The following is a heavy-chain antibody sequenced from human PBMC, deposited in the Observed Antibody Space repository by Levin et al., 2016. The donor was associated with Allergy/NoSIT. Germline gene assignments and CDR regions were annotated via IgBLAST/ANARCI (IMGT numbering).Heavy chain of an antibody. CDR3: AKSSSWYGDNWFDP. CDR1: GGTFSSYA. CDR2: IIPIFGTA. Sequence: SVKVSCKASGGTFSSYAISWVRQAPGQGLEWMGGIIPIFGTANYAQKFQGRVTITADKSTSTAYMELSSLRSEDTAVYYCAKSSSWYGDNWFDPWGQGTLVTVSS. V-gene: IGHV1-69*06. D-gene: IGHD6-13*01. J-gene: IGHJ5*02.